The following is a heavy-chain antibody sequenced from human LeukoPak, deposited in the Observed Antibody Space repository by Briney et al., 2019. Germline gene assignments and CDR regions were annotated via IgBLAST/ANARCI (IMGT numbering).Heavy chain of an antibody. J-gene: IGHJ4*02. CDR1: GFTFSGYA. D-gene: IGHD2-15*01. CDR3: AKDWALVVVAATPGGYLDY. CDR2: ISGSGGST. Sequence: PGGSLRLSCAASGFTFSGYAMSRVRQAPGKGLEWVSAISGSGGSTYYADSVKGRFTISRDNSKNTLYLQMNGLRAEDTAVYYCAKDWALVVVAATPGGYLDYWGQGTLVTVSS. V-gene: IGHV3-23*01.